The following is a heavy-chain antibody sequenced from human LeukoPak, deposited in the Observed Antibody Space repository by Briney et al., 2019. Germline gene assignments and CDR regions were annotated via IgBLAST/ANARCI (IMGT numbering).Heavy chain of an antibody. Sequence: ASVKVSCKASGYTFTGYYMHWVRQAPGQGLEWMGWINPNSGGTNYAQKFQGRVTMTRDTSISTAYMELSRLRSDDTAVYYCARSYDFWSGYYRHFQHWGQGTLVTVSS. CDR1: GYTFTGYY. CDR3: ARSYDFWSGYYRHFQH. V-gene: IGHV1-2*02. CDR2: INPNSGGT. D-gene: IGHD3-3*01. J-gene: IGHJ1*01.